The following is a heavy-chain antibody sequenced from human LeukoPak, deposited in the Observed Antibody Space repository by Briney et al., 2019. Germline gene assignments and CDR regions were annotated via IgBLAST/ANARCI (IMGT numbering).Heavy chain of an antibody. V-gene: IGHV1-18*01. Sequence: GASVKVSCKASGYTFTSYGISWVRQAPGQGLEWMGWISAYNGNTNYAQKLQGRVTMTTDTSTSTAYMELRSLRSDDTAVYYCAGGPYGSGSYYKFDYWGQGTLVTVSS. CDR2: ISAYNGNT. J-gene: IGHJ4*02. CDR1: GYTFTSYG. D-gene: IGHD3-10*01. CDR3: AGGPYGSGSYYKFDY.